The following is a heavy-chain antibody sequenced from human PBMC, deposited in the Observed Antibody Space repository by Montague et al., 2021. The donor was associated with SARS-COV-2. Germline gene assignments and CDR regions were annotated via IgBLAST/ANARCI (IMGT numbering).Heavy chain of an antibody. J-gene: IGHJ4*02. D-gene: IGHD6-13*01. V-gene: IGHV4/OR15-8*02. Sequence: SETLSLTCAVSGGFISSGNWWSWVRQPPGKGLEWIGEIFHSGAASYNPSLKSQLTISMDKSKNEFSLKLNSVTAADTAMYYCARDFVAAVPDRFDSWGQGVLVTVSS. CDR3: ARDFVAAVPDRFDS. CDR1: GGFISSGNW. CDR2: IFHSGAA.